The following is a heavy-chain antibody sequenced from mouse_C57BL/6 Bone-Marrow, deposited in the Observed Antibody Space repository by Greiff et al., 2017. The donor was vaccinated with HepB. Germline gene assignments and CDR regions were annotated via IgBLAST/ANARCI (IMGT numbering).Heavy chain of an antibody. V-gene: IGHV1-50*01. Sequence: VKLQQPGAELVKPGASVKLSCKASGYTFTSYWMQWVKQRPGQGLEWIGEIDPSDSYTNYNQKFTGKATLTVDTSSSTAYMQLSSLTSEDSAVYDCARPGSPFDYWGQGTTLTVSS. J-gene: IGHJ2*01. CDR2: IDPSDSYT. CDR3: ARPGSPFDY. CDR1: GYTFTSYW.